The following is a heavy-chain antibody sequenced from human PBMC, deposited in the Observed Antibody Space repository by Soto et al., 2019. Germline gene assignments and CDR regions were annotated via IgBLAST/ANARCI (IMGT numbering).Heavy chain of an antibody. CDR2: FRSGGGT. CDR3: VRQGIGVLHGLVDV. J-gene: IGHJ6*02. V-gene: IGHV4-59*08. CDR1: GDSISTYN. Sequence: QVQLQESGPGLVKPSETLSLTCTVSGDSISTYNLAWIRQPPGKGLEWIGYFRSGGGTSYNPSLKSRVAISAATSMKQCSLRLSSVTAADTAVYYCVRQGIGVLHGLVDVWGQGTTVTVSS. D-gene: IGHD3-10*01.